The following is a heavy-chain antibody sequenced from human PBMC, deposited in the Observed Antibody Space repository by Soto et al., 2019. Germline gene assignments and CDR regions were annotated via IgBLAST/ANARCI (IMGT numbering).Heavy chain of an antibody. J-gene: IGHJ4*02. CDR3: ARLYYYDSSGYAPFDY. V-gene: IGHV3-23*01. D-gene: IGHD3-22*01. CDR1: GFTFSSYA. Sequence: SGGSLRLSCAASGFTFSSYAMSWVRQAPGKGLEWVSAISGSGGSTYYADSVKGRFTISRDNSKNSLYLQMNSLRAEDTAVYYCARLYYYDSSGYAPFDYWGQGTLVTVSS. CDR2: ISGSGGST.